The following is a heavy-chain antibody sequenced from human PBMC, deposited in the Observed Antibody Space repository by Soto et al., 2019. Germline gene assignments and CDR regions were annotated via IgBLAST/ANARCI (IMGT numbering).Heavy chain of an antibody. CDR1: GYTFTSYG. V-gene: IGHV1-18*01. CDR2: INGYNGNT. J-gene: IGHJ6*02. D-gene: IGHD3-16*01. CDR3: ARMGDVPYYYYGMDV. Sequence: QVQLVQSGAEVKKPGASVKVSCKASGYTFTSYGISWVRQAPGQGLEWMGWINGYNGNTNHAQKLQGRVTMSTDTSTSTADMEVRSLRSDDSAVYYCARMGDVPYYYYGMDVWGQGTTVTVSS.